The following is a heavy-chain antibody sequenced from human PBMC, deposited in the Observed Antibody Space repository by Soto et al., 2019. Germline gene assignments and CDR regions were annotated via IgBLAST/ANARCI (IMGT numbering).Heavy chain of an antibody. V-gene: IGHV4-34*01. CDR3: ARRFMVRGVITGKGYYFSMDV. Sequence: SETLSLTRAVFCWSLSADYWSWIRPPPGEGVEGIGEINYSGSTNYNPSLKSRINMSVDTSKNHFSLKLSSVTAADAAVYYCARRFMVRGVITGKGYYFSMDVWGKGTTVTVSS. J-gene: IGHJ6*03. D-gene: IGHD3-10*01. CDR1: CWSLSADY. CDR2: INYSGST.